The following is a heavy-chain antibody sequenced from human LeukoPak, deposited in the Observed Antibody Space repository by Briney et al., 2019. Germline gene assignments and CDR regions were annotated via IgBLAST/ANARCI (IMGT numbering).Heavy chain of an antibody. Sequence: SETLSLTCAVSGGSISSSGHYWGWIRQPPGKGLEWIGSLYYSGSTYYNPSLKSRVTISVETSRNQFSLKLNSVTAADTAVYYCARRIDYGSGSYRGNYFDYWGQGTLVTVSS. CDR1: GGSISSSGHY. J-gene: IGHJ4*02. V-gene: IGHV4-39*01. CDR3: ARRIDYGSGSYRGNYFDY. D-gene: IGHD3-10*01. CDR2: LYYSGST.